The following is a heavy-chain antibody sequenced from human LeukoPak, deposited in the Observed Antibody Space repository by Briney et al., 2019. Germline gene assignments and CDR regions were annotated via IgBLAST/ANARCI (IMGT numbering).Heavy chain of an antibody. V-gene: IGHV3-15*07. J-gene: IGHJ4*02. CDR1: GFSFSNAW. CDR2: IKRKTDGGTT. CDR3: TTGIRGD. Sequence: GGSLRLSCAGSGFSFSNAWMNWVRQAPGKGLEWVGHIKRKTDGGTTDYAAPVKGRFTISRDDSKNTLFLQMNSLKTEDTAVYYCTTGIRGDCGQGTLVTVSS.